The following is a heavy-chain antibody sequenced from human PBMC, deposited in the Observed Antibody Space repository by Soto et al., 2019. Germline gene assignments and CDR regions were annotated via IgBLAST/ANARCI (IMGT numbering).Heavy chain of an antibody. Sequence: EVQLVESGGGLVQPGGSLRLSCAVSGFTVSSNYMNWVRQAPGKGLEWVSFIYSGGNTYYADYVKGRFTSSRHNSKNMLYVQMSRLRVEDTAVYYGAREVRLRGCAFDIWGQGTMVTVSS. CDR2: IYSGGNT. J-gene: IGHJ3*02. V-gene: IGHV3-66*01. CDR1: GFTVSSNY. D-gene: IGHD2-21*01. CDR3: AREVRLRGCAFDI.